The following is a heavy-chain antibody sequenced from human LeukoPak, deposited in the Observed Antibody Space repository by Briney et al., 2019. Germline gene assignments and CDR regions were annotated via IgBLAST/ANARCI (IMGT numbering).Heavy chain of an antibody. Sequence: GGSLRLSCAASGFTFSTYAMSWVRQAPGKGLEWVSGINGGGSSTYYADSVKGRFSISRDNSKNTLFLQMNSLRAEDTAVYYCASPEFYYGFDVRGQGTTVTVSS. CDR3: ASPEFYYGFDV. V-gene: IGHV3-23*01. CDR2: INGGGSST. CDR1: GFTFSTYA. J-gene: IGHJ6*02. D-gene: IGHD3-10*01.